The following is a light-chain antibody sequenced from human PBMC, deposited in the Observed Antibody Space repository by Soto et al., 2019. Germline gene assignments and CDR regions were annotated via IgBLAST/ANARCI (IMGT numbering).Light chain of an antibody. Sequence: EIVLTQSPGTLSLSPGERATLSCRASQSVPKNYLAWYQQKPGQAPRLLIHDASSRATGIPDRFSGSGSGTDFTLTISRLEHEDFAVYYCQQCSTSPLTFGGGNKVEIK. CDR3: QQCSTSPLT. CDR2: DAS. J-gene: IGKJ4*01. V-gene: IGKV3-20*01. CDR1: QSVPKNY.